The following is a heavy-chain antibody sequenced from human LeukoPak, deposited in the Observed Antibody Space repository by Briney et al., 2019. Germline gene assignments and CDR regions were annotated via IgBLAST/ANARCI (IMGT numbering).Heavy chain of an antibody. Sequence: GASVKVSCKASGYTFTGYYMHWVRQAPGQGLEWMGWINPNSGDTDYAQKFQGRVTMTRDTSISTAYMQLSRLKSDDTAVYYCARTIAGTWGPLDYWGQGTLVTVSS. CDR1: GYTFTGYY. D-gene: IGHD6-13*01. CDR3: ARTIAGTWGPLDY. CDR2: INPNSGDT. V-gene: IGHV1-2*02. J-gene: IGHJ4*02.